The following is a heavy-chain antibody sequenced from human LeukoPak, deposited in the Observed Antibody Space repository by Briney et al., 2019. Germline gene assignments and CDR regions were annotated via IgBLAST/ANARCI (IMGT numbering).Heavy chain of an antibody. CDR2: IFPDDSDT. V-gene: IGHV5-51*01. J-gene: IGHJ4*02. Sequence: GESLKISCRSSGFDFTRDWIGWVRLMPGKGLEWMGIIFPDDSDTRYSPSFQGQVTLSADKSISTAYLQWSSLKASDTAIYYCARRDPTTVTAFDYWGQGTLVTVYS. D-gene: IGHD4-17*01. CDR3: ARRDPTTVTAFDY. CDR1: GFDFTRDW.